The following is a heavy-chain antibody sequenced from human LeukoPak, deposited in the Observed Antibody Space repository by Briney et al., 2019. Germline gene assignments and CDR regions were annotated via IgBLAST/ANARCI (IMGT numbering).Heavy chain of an antibody. J-gene: IGHJ4*02. D-gene: IGHD4-17*01. V-gene: IGHV3-23*01. Sequence: GGSLRLSCAASGFTYSSYAMSWVRPAPGKGLGWVSAIRGSGGSTYYADSVKGRFTISRDNSKNTLYLQMNSLRAEDTALYYCAEDIGMTTVATCVDYWGQGTLVTVSS. CDR3: AEDIGMTTVATCVDY. CDR2: IRGSGGST. CDR1: GFTYSSYA.